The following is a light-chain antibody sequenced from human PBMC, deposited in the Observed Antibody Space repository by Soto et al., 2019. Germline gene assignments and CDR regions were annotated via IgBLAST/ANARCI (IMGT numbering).Light chain of an antibody. CDR1: QSVRSNY. CDR3: QQYNTPAMS. J-gene: IGKJ5*01. V-gene: IGKV3-20*01. Sequence: EIVLTQSPGHLSLSPGERATLSCRASQSVRSNYLAWYQQKPGQAPRLLIYGASSRATGIPDRVSGSGSGTDVTLTISGLQPDDFATYVCQQYNTPAMSFGQGTRLEIK. CDR2: GAS.